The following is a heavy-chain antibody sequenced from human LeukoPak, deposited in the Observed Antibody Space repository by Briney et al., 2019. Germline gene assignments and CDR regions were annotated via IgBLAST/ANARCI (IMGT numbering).Heavy chain of an antibody. Sequence: SQTLSLTCTVSGGSISSGGYYWSWIRQHPGTGLEWIGYIYYSGSTYYNPSLKSRVTISVDTSKNQFSLKLSSVTAADTAVYYCARVALGYCSGGSCYPGGFDYWGQGTLVTVSS. CDR3: ARVALGYCSGGSCYPGGFDY. CDR1: GGSISSGGYY. CDR2: IYYSGST. V-gene: IGHV4-31*03. D-gene: IGHD2-15*01. J-gene: IGHJ4*02.